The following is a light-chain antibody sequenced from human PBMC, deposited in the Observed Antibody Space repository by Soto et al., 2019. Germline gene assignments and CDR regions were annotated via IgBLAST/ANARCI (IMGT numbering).Light chain of an antibody. CDR2: EVT. V-gene: IGLV2-14*01. CDR3: NSYTNSSAVV. CDR1: IDDIGAYDY. Sequence: QSLRTQPSSVSGSPGQSITISCAGTIDDIGAYDYVSWYQQHPGNAPKLLVYEVTNRPSGVSDRFSGYKSGNTASLTISGLQAEAEADYYCNSYTNSSAVVFGGGTTVTVL. J-gene: IGLJ2*01.